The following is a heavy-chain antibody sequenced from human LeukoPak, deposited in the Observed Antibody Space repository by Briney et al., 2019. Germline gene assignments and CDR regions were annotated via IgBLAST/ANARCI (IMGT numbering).Heavy chain of an antibody. Sequence: PGGSLRLSCAASGFTFSSYGMHWVRQAPGKGLEWVSAISGSGGSTYYADSVKGRFTISRDNSKNTLYLQMNSLRAEDTAVYYCAKGDGGSGWYNWFDPWGQGTLVTVSS. CDR2: ISGSGGST. CDR3: AKGDGGSGWYNWFDP. J-gene: IGHJ5*02. D-gene: IGHD6-19*01. V-gene: IGHV3-23*01. CDR1: GFTFSSYG.